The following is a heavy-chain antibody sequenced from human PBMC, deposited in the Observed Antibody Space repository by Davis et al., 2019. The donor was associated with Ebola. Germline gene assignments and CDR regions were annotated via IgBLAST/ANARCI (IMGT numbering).Heavy chain of an antibody. CDR2: FDPEYGET. CDR1: GYTLTELS. CDR3: ATGLVL. V-gene: IGHV1-24*01. Sequence: AASVKVSCKVSGYTLTELSMHWVRQAPGKGLEWMGGFDPEYGETTYAQKFQGRVTMTEDTTTDTAYMELHSLTSEDTAVYFCATGLVLWGQGTLVTVSS. J-gene: IGHJ4*02. D-gene: IGHD3-9*01.